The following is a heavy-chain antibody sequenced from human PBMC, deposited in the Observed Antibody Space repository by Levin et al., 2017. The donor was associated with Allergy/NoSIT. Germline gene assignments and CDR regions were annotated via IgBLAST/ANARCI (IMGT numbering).Heavy chain of an antibody. CDR2: IYTSGST. V-gene: IGHV4-61*02. J-gene: IGHJ4*02. CDR3: ARAHGGRDY. CDR1: GGSISSGSYY. Sequence: SETLSLTCTVSGGSISSGSYYWSWIRQPAGKGLEWIGRIYTSGSTNYNPSLKSRVTISIDTSKNQFSLKLSSVTAADTAVYYCARAHGGRDYWGQGTLVTVSS. D-gene: IGHD4-23*01.